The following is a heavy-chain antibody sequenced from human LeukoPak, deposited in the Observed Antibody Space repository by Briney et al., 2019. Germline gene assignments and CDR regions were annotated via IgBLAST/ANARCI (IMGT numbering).Heavy chain of an antibody. V-gene: IGHV4-4*07. CDR1: GDSISSYY. D-gene: IGHD3-22*01. J-gene: IGHJ4*02. CDR3: ARLGVDGTYYYDSSGYYFDY. Sequence: SETLSLTCTVSGDSISSYYWSWIRQPAGKGLEWIGRIYTSGSTNYNPSLKSRVTMSVDTSKNQFSLKLSSVTAADTAVYYCARLGVDGTYYYDSSGYYFDYWGQGTLVTVSS. CDR2: IYTSGST.